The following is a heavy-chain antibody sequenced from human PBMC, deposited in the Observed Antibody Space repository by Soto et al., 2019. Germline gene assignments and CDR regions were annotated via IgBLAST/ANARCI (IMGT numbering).Heavy chain of an antibody. CDR2: ISAYNGNT. Sequence: ASVKVSCKASGYTFTSYGISWVRQAPGQGLEWMGWISAYNGNTNYAQKLQGRVTMTTDTSTSTAYMELRSLRSDDTAVYYCARVFRIMVRASFAPWGQGTLVTVSS. CDR3: ARVFRIMVRASFAP. D-gene: IGHD3-10*01. V-gene: IGHV1-18*01. CDR1: GYTFTSYG. J-gene: IGHJ5*02.